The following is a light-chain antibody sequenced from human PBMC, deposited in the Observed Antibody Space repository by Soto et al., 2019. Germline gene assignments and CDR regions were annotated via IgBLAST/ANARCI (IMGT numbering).Light chain of an antibody. J-gene: IGKJ5*01. CDR3: QQRSNWPSIT. CDR2: DAS. CDR1: QSVSTY. Sequence: EIVLTQSPATLSSFPGERATLSCRASQSVSTYLAWYQQKPGQAPRLLISDASNRATGIPVRFSGSGSGTDSTLTISSLEAEDSVVYYCQQRSNWPSITFGQGTRLEIK. V-gene: IGKV3-11*01.